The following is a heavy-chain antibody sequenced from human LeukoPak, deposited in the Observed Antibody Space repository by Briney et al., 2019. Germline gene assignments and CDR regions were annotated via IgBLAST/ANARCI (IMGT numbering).Heavy chain of an antibody. J-gene: IGHJ4*02. D-gene: IGHD1-26*01. CDR3: ARGQVGATFPDY. CDR1: GYTFTSYY. V-gene: IGHV1-46*01. CDR2: INPSGGST. Sequence: ASVKVSCKASGYTFTSYYMHWVRQAPGQGLEWMGIINPSGGSTSYAQKFQGRVTMTRNTSISTAYMELSSLRSEDTAVYYCARGQVGATFPDYWGQGTLVTVSS.